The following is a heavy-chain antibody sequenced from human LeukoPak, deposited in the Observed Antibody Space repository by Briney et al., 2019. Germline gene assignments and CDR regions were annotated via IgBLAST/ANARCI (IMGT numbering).Heavy chain of an antibody. J-gene: IGHJ4*02. CDR2: IYSGNYT. CDR3: ARDRDYGAGGFDY. Sequence: GGSLRLSCAASGFTFDDYVMHWVRQAPGKGLEWVSVIYSGNYTYYADSVKGRFTISRDNSKNTVYLQINSLRAEDTAVYYCARDRDYGAGGFDYWGQGTLVTVSS. D-gene: IGHD3-16*01. CDR1: GFTFDDYV. V-gene: IGHV3-66*01.